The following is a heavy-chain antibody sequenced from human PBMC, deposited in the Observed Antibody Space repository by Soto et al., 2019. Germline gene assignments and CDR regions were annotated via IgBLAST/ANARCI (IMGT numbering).Heavy chain of an antibody. Sequence: GESLKISCKGSGYSFTSYWIGWVRQMPGKGLEWMGIIYPGDSDTRYSPSFQGQVTISADKSISTAYLQWSSLKASDTAMYYCARLLELRVSYYYYYMDVWGKGTTVTVSS. J-gene: IGHJ6*03. CDR3: ARLLELRVSYYYYYMDV. D-gene: IGHD1-7*01. CDR2: IYPGDSDT. V-gene: IGHV5-51*01. CDR1: GYSFTSYW.